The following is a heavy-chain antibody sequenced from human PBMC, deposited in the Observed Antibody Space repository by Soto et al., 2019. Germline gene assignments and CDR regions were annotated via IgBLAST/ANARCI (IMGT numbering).Heavy chain of an antibody. D-gene: IGHD4-17*01. CDR2: IWYDGSNK. CDR1: GFTFSSYG. J-gene: IGHJ4*02. V-gene: IGHV3-33*01. CDR3: ARGPQSTENQNDYGDYEALGDFDY. Sequence: GGSLRLSCAASGFTFSSYGMHWVRQAPGKGLEWVAVIWYDGSNKYYADSVKGRFTISRDNSKNTLYLQMNSLRAEDTAVYYCARGPQSTENQNDYGDYEALGDFDYWGQGTLVTVSS.